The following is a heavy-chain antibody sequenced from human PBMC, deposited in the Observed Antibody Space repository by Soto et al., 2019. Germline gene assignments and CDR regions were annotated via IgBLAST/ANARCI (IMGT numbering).Heavy chain of an antibody. CDR1: GGSFSGYY. CDR2: INHSGST. V-gene: IGHV4-34*01. Sequence: PSETLSLTCAVYGGSFSGYYWSWIRQPPGKGLEWIGEINHSGSTNYNPSLKSRVTISVDTSKNQFSLKLSSVTAADTAVYYCARGVVAGYFDYWGQGTLVTVSS. D-gene: IGHD6-19*01. CDR3: ARGVVAGYFDY. J-gene: IGHJ4*02.